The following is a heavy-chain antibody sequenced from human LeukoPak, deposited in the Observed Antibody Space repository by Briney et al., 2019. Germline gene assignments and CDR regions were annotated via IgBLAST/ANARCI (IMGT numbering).Heavy chain of an antibody. CDR2: ISAYNGNT. CDR1: GYTFTSYG. V-gene: IGHV1-18*01. CDR3: ARTPYYYDSSGYYDY. Sequence: ASVKVSCKASGYTFTSYGISWVRQAPGQGLEWMGSISAYNGNTNYAQKLQGRVTMTTDTSTSTAYMELRSLRSDDTAVYYCARTPYYYDSSGYYDYWGQGTLVTVSS. D-gene: IGHD3-22*01. J-gene: IGHJ4*02.